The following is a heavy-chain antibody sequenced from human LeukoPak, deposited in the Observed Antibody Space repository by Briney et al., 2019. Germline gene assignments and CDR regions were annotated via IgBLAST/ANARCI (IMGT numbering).Heavy chain of an antibody. CDR1: GGSISSSNYY. J-gene: IGHJ4*02. Sequence: SETLSLTCTVPGGSISSSNYYWGWIRQPPGKGLEWIGSIYYSGSTYDNPSLKSRVTISVDASKNQFSLKLSSVTAADTAVYYCARLLYGSRGYYYFDYWGQGTLVTVSS. CDR2: IYYSGST. V-gene: IGHV4-39*01. D-gene: IGHD3-22*01. CDR3: ARLLYGSRGYYYFDY.